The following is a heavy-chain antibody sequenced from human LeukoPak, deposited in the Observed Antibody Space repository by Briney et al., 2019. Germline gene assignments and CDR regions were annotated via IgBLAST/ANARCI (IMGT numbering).Heavy chain of an antibody. CDR3: ARGPPAYCSRTSGYTRVFQH. CDR2: INHSGST. V-gene: IGHV4-34*01. CDR1: SWSFSGYY. D-gene: IGHD2-2*02. Sequence: SETLSLTCAVFSWSFSGYYWSWIRQPPGKGLEWIGEINHSGSTNYNPSLKSRVTISVDTSKNQFSLKLSSVTAAYPAGCYCARGPPAYCSRTSGYTRVFQHWGQGTLATVSS. J-gene: IGHJ1*01.